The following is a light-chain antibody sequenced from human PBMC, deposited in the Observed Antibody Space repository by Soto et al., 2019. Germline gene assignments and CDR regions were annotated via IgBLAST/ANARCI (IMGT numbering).Light chain of an antibody. Sequence: QSALTQPASVSGSPGQSITISCTGTSSDVGSYNYVSWYQQHPGKAPKLMIYEVSDRPSGIPSRFSGSKSGNTASLTISGLQTEDEADYYCSSYTSSSTLFGTGTKVTVL. V-gene: IGLV2-14*01. J-gene: IGLJ1*01. CDR1: SSDVGSYNY. CDR2: EVS. CDR3: SSYTSSSTL.